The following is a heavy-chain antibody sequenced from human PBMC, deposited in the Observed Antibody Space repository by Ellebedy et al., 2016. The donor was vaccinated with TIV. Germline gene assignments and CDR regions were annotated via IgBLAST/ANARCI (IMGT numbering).Heavy chain of an antibody. D-gene: IGHD2-21*02. J-gene: IGHJ4*02. Sequence: MPSETLSLTCTVSGISTNNHYWSWIRQPPGRGLEWIGYVYSSGTTTYNPSLRSRVTMSVDSSSQFSLKLSSVTAADTAVYYCSRGVTDQNWGQGILVTVSS. CDR2: VYSSGTT. CDR3: SRGVTDQN. CDR1: GISTNNHY. V-gene: IGHV4-59*11.